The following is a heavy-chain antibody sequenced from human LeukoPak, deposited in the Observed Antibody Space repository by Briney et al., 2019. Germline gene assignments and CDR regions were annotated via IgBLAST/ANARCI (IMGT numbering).Heavy chain of an antibody. CDR1: GGSFSGYY. CDR3: ARVGRIGSGYYYYYYMDV. D-gene: IGHD1-26*01. Sequence: SETLSLTCAVYGGSFSGYYWSWIRQPPGKGLEWIGEINHSGSTNYNPSLKRRVTISVDTSKNQFSLKLSSVTAADTAVYYCARVGRIGSGYYYYYYMDVWGKGTTVTVSS. J-gene: IGHJ6*03. V-gene: IGHV4-34*01. CDR2: INHSGST.